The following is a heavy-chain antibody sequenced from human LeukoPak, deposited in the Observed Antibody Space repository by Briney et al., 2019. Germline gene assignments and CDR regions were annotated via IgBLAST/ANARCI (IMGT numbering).Heavy chain of an antibody. V-gene: IGHV3-23*01. D-gene: IGHD6-19*01. CDR3: AKDRYSSGWYLGYNWFDP. Sequence: GGSLQLSCAASGLTFSNYDMNWVRQAPGKGLEWVAGVSGSGADTYYADSVKGRFTISRDNSRTTLYLQMISLRADDTAVYYCAKDRYSSGWYLGYNWFDPWGQGTLVTVSS. J-gene: IGHJ5*02. CDR1: GLTFSNYD. CDR2: VSGSGADT.